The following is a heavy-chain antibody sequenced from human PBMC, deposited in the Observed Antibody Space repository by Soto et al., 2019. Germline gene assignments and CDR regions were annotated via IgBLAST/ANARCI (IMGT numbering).Heavy chain of an antibody. D-gene: IGHD2-21*01. CDR2: IYYSGST. CDR1: GGSISSYY. V-gene: IGHV4-59*08. CDR3: ERRPNGGDFDY. J-gene: IGHJ4*02. Sequence: PSETLSLTCTVSGGSISSYYWSWIRQPPGKGLEWIGYIYYSGSTNYNPSLKSRVTISVDTSKNQFSLKLSSVTAADTAVYYCERRPNGGDFDYWGQGTLVTVSS.